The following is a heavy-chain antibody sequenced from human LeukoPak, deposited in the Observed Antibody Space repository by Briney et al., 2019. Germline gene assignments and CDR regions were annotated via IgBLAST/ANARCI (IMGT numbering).Heavy chain of an antibody. CDR1: GFTFSSYW. V-gene: IGHV3-23*01. D-gene: IGHD3-16*02. CDR3: AKNTISGGHYQYYMDV. Sequence: QPGGSLRLSCAASGFTFSSYWMSWVRQAPGKGLEWVSSISGSGGITYHADSLKGRFTISRDNSKNTLFLQMNSLRAEDTAVYYCAKNTISGGHYQYYMDVWGKGTTVTVSS. CDR2: ISGSGGIT. J-gene: IGHJ6*03.